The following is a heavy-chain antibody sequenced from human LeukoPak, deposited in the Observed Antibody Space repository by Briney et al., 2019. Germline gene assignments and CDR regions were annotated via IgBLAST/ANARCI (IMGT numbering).Heavy chain of an antibody. CDR1: GFTFSSYD. CDR2: IGTAGDT. V-gene: IGHV3-13*01. J-gene: IGHJ4*02. D-gene: IGHD3-9*01. CDR3: ARALVTGHYDY. Sequence: GGSLRLSCAASGFTFSSYDMHWVRQATGKGLEWVSAIGTAGDTYYPGSVKGRFTISRENAKNSLYLQMNSLRAGDTAVYYCARALVTGHYDYWGQGTLVTVSS.